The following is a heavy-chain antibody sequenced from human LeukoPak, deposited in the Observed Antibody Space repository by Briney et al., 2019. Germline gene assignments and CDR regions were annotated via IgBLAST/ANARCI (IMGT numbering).Heavy chain of an antibody. Sequence: SETLSLTCTVSGGSISSYYWSWIRQPPGKGLEWIGYIYTSGSTNYNPSLKSRVTISVDTSKNQFSLKLSSVTAADTAVYYCARVVAAAGEIHFDYWGQGTLVTVSS. D-gene: IGHD6-13*01. CDR1: GGSISSYY. J-gene: IGHJ4*02. CDR2: IYTSGST. V-gene: IGHV4-4*09. CDR3: ARVVAAAGEIHFDY.